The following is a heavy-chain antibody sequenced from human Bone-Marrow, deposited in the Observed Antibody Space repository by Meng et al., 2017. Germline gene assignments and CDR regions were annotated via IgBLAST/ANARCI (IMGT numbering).Heavy chain of an antibody. CDR1: GGSISSDHW. D-gene: IGHD3-16*01. CDR2: IYHDGSA. V-gene: IGHV4-4*02. Sequence: AHLQESHRGFGWLCVTLSLTFAVPGGSISSDHWWSWVRQSPGKGLEWIGEIYHDGSARYNPSLKSRVTISVDRAKNQFSLTLTSVTAADTAVYYCTRNEYYCLGYWGQGTLVTVSS. J-gene: IGHJ4*02. CDR3: TRNEYYCLGY.